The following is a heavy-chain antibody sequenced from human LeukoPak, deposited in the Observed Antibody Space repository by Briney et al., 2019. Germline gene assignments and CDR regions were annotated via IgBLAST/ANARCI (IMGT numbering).Heavy chain of an antibody. CDR3: ARGSAYSGSYLSAGWFDP. V-gene: IGHV1-2*02. J-gene: IGHJ5*02. D-gene: IGHD1-26*01. CDR1: GYTFTSYY. CDR2: INPNSGGT. Sequence: ASVKVSCKASGYTFTSYYMHWVRQAPGQGLEWMGWINPNSGGTNYAQKFQGRVTMTRDTSISTAYMELSRLRSDDTAVYYCARGSAYSGSYLSAGWFDPWGQGTLVTVSS.